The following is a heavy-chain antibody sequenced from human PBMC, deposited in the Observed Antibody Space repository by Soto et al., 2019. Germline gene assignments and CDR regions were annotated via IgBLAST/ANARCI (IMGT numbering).Heavy chain of an antibody. V-gene: IGHV4-39*01. CDR2: IYYSGST. CDR1: GGSISSSSYY. Sequence: QLQLQESGPGLVKPSETLSLTCTVSGGSISSSSYYWGWIRQPPGKGLEWIGSIYYSGSTYYNPSLKSRVTIPVDTSKNQFSLMLSSVAAADTAVYYCVRQAAAGPTYFDYWGQGTLVTVSS. J-gene: IGHJ4*02. D-gene: IGHD6-13*01. CDR3: VRQAAAGPTYFDY.